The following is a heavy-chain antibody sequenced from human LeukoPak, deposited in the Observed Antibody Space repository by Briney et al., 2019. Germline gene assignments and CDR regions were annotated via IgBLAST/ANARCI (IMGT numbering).Heavy chain of an antibody. V-gene: IGHV3-23*01. D-gene: IGHD6-13*01. CDR1: GFTFSSYH. CDR3: AKSTPISSSWYGSDY. CDR2: ISGSGGST. J-gene: IGHJ4*02. Sequence: GGSLRLSCAGSGFTFSSYHMNWVRQAPGKGLEWVSAISGSGGSTYYADSVKGRFTISRDNSKNTLYLQMNSLRAEDTAVYYCAKSTPISSSWYGSDYWGQGTLVTVSS.